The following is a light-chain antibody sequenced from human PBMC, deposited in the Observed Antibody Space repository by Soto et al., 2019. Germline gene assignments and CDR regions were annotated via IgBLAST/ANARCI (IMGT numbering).Light chain of an antibody. Sequence: QSALTQPRSVSGSPGQSVIISCTGTSSDVGGYKYVSWYQQHPGKAPKLVIYDVSERPSGVPDRFSGSKSGNTASLTISGLQAEDEADYHLCSYAGSSVWVFGGGTKLTAL. V-gene: IGLV2-11*01. J-gene: IGLJ3*02. CDR2: DVS. CDR3: CSYAGSSVWV. CDR1: SSDVGGYKY.